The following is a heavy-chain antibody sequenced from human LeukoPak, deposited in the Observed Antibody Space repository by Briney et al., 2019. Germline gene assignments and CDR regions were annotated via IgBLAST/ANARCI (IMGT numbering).Heavy chain of an antibody. D-gene: IGHD3-10*01. CDR3: AKRGIVIRGFLIGFHKEAYYFDY. V-gene: IGHV3-23*01. J-gene: IGHJ4*02. CDR1: GITLSNYG. CDR2: ISESGGST. Sequence: GESLRLSCVVSGITLSNYGMSWARQAPGKGLEWVSGISESGGSTNYADSVKGRFIISRDNSKNTEYLQMNSLRAEDTAVYFCAKRGIVIRGFLIGFHKEAYYFDYWGQGILVTVSS.